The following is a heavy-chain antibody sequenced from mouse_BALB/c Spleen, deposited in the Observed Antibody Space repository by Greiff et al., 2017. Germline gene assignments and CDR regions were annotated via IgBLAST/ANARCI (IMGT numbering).Heavy chain of an antibody. V-gene: IGHV1-7*01. Sequence: QVQLKESGAELAKPGASVKMSCKASGYTFTSYWMHWVNQRPGQGLEWIGYINPSTGYTEYNQKFKDKATLTADKSSSTAYMQLSSLTSEDSAVYYCARDGDDGYLYAMDYWGQGTSVTVSS. CDR1: GYTFTSYW. J-gene: IGHJ4*01. D-gene: IGHD2-3*01. CDR2: INPSTGYT. CDR3: ARDGDDGYLYAMDY.